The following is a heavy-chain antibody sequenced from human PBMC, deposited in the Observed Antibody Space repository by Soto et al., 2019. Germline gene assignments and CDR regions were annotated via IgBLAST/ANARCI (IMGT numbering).Heavy chain of an antibody. CDR1: GGSVSSGSYH. J-gene: IGHJ4*02. D-gene: IGHD5-12*01. CDR3: ARESVSGGYVGIFDL. CDR2: IYYTGGT. V-gene: IGHV4-61*01. Sequence: SETLSVTCTVSGGSVSSGSYHWSWIRQPPGKGLEWIGYIYYTGGTNYNPSLKSRFTISVDTPKNQFSLKLSSVTAADTAVYYCARESVSGGYVGIFDLWGQGTLVTVSS.